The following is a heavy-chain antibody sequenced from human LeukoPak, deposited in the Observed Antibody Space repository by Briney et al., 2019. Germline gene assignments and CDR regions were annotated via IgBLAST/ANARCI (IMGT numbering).Heavy chain of an antibody. CDR3: ARGGRALRTEIFDY. D-gene: IGHD3-10*01. V-gene: IGHV1-69*01. CDR1: GGTFSSYA. Sequence: GASVKASCKASGGTFSSYAISWVRQAPGQGLEWMGGIIPIFGTANYAQKFQGRVTTTADESTSTAYMELSSLRSEDTAVYYCARGGRALRTEIFDYWGQGTLVTVSS. CDR2: IIPIFGTA. J-gene: IGHJ4*02.